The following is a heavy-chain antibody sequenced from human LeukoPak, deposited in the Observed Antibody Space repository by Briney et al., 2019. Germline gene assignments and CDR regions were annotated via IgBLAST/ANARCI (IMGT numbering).Heavy chain of an antibody. CDR1: GGSISSYY. CDR2: IYYSGST. V-gene: IGHV4-39*01. CDR3: ARLGSSGYYYGGYYYYGMDV. Sequence: SETLSLTCTVSGGSISSYYWGWIRQPPGKGLEWIGSIYYSGSTYYNPSLKSRVTISVDTSKNQFSLKLSSVTAADTAVYYCARLGSSGYYYGGYYYYGMDVWGQGTTVTVSS. J-gene: IGHJ6*02. D-gene: IGHD3-22*01.